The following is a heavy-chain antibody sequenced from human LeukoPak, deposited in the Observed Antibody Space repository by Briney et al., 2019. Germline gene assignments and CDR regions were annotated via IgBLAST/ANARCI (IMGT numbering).Heavy chain of an antibody. CDR1: GFTFNSHS. CDR2: ISASGNTA. CDR3: ARDSGYNAFDY. J-gene: IGHJ4*02. D-gene: IGHD5-12*01. Sequence: PGGSLRLSCAASGFTFNSHSMHWVRQAPGKGLEWVAVISASGNTAFYADSVKGRFSFSRDNSKNTLYLQMNSLTTEDTAVYYCARDSGYNAFDYWGQGTLVTVSS. V-gene: IGHV3-30-3*01.